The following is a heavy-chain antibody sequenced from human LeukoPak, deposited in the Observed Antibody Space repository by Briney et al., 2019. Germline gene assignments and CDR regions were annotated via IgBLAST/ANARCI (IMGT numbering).Heavy chain of an antibody. CDR2: INHSGST. V-gene: IGHV4-34*01. CDR3: ARVMLINGLVRTDNLFDP. J-gene: IGHJ5*02. CDR1: GGSFSGYY. Sequence: PSETLSLTCAVYGGSFSGYYWSWIRQPPGKGLEWIGEINHSGSTNYNPSLKSRVTISVDTSTNQFSLKLSSVTPADTAVYYCARVMLINGLVRTDNLFDPWGQGTLVTVSS. D-gene: IGHD3/OR15-3a*01.